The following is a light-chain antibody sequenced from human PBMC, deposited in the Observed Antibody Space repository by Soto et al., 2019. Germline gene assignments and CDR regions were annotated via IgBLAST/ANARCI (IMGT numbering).Light chain of an antibody. Sequence: IAMTQSPANLSLSPGERATLSCRASQSVSSDLAWYQQKHGQAPRLLIYGASSRATGIPARFSGSGSGTEGAITISSLEHEDDAVYYCQQCNNWTRTFGQGTKVDIK. CDR3: QQCNNWTRT. J-gene: IGKJ1*01. CDR2: GAS. V-gene: IGKV3-15*01. CDR1: QSVSSD.